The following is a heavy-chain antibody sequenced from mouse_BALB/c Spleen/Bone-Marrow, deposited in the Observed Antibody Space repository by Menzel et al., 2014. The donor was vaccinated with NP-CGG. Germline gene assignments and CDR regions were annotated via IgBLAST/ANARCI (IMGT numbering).Heavy chain of an antibody. V-gene: IGHV1-7*01. J-gene: IGHJ3*01. D-gene: IGHD2-10*02. CDR1: GYTFTSYW. Sequence: SGAELAKPGASVKMSCKASGYTFTSYWMHWVKQRPGQGLEWIGYINPSTGYTEYNQKFKDKATLTADKSSSTAYMQLSSLTSEDSAVYYCARDGYGNYEGFAYWGQGTLVTVSA. CDR3: ARDGYGNYEGFAY. CDR2: INPSTGYT.